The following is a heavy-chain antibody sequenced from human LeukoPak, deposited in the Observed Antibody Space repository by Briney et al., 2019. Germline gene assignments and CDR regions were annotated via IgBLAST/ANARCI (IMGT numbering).Heavy chain of an antibody. CDR2: INPNSGGT. CDR1: GYTFTGYC. J-gene: IGHJ1*01. D-gene: IGHD6-13*01. V-gene: IGHV1-2*02. CDR3: ARGVLIAAVAYVQH. Sequence: ASVKVSCKASGYTFTGYCMHWVRQAPGQGLERVGWINPNSGGTNYAQKFQGRVTMTRDTSISTAYMELSRLRSDGTAVYYCARGVLIAAVAYVQHCGQGDLVSASS.